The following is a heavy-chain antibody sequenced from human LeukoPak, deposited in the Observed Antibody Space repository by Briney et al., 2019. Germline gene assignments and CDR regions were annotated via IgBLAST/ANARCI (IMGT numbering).Heavy chain of an antibody. V-gene: IGHV4-59*08. CDR2: IHSTGRS. CDR3: ARVRPGSGGYYSLDV. Sequence: PSETLSLTCIVSGGSISGYYWTWIRQPPGKGLQWVGFIHSTGRSEHNPSLESRVTISVDTSKNQFSLNLSSVTAADTAVYYCARVRPGSGGYYSLDVWGQGTTVTVSS. D-gene: IGHD3-3*01. CDR1: GGSISGYY. J-gene: IGHJ6*02.